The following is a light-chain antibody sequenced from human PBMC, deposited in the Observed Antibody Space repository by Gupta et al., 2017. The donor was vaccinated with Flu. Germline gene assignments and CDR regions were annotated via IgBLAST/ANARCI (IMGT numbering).Light chain of an antibody. CDR1: QSLLHSNGYNY. Sequence: ISCRASQSLLHSNGYNYLDWYLQKPGQSPQLLIYLGSNRASGVPDRFSGSGSGTDFTLKISRVEAEDVGVYYCMQALQTPPTFGQGTKVEIK. CDR2: LGS. CDR3: MQALQTPPT. J-gene: IGKJ1*01. V-gene: IGKV2-28*01.